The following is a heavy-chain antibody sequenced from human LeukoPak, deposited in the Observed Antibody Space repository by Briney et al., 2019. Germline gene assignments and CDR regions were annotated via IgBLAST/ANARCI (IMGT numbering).Heavy chain of an antibody. CDR3: ARVRGYANFDY. J-gene: IGHJ4*02. Sequence: SETLSFTCAVSGGSISSGGYSWSWIRQPPGKGLEWIGYIYHSGSTYYNPSLKSRVTISVDRSKNQFSLKLSSVTAADTAVYYCARVRGYANFDYWGQGTLVTVSS. V-gene: IGHV4-30-2*01. CDR1: GGSISSGGYS. D-gene: IGHD2-15*01. CDR2: IYHSGST.